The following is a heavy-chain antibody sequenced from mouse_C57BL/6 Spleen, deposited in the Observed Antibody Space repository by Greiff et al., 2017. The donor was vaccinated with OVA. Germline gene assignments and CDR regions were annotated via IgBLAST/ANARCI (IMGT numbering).Heavy chain of an antibody. J-gene: IGHJ4*01. D-gene: IGHD3-2*02. CDR3: ARSGGSGSRYAMDY. V-gene: IGHV1-18*01. CDR1: GYTFTDYN. CDR2: INPNNGGT. Sequence: EVQLQQSGPELVKPGASVKIPCKASGYTFTDYNMDWVKQSHGKSLEWIGDINPNNGGTIYNQKFKGKATLTVDKSSSTAYMELRSLTSEDTAVYYCARSGGSGSRYAMDYWGQGTSVTVSS.